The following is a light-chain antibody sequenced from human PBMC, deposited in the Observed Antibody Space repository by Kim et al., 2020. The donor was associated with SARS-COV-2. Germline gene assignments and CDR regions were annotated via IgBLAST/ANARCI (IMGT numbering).Light chain of an antibody. CDR3: SSYTSSSINWV. CDR2: DVS. V-gene: IGLV2-14*03. J-gene: IGLJ3*02. Sequence: QSALTQPASVSGSPGQSITISCTGTSSDVGGYNYVSWYQQHPGKAPKLMIYDVSNRPSGVSNRFSGSKSGNTASLTISGLQAEDEADYYCSSYTSSSINWVLGGGPQRTVL. CDR1: SSDVGGYNY.